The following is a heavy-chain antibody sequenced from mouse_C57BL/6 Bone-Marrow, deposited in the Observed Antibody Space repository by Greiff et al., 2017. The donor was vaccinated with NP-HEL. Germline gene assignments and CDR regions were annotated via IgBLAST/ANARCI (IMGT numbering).Heavy chain of an antibody. CDR2: IDPANGNT. CDR3: ARRQLRQRNYFDY. J-gene: IGHJ2*01. CDR1: GFNIKNTY. Sequence: VQLQQSVAELVRPGASVKLSCTASGFNIKNTYMPWVKQRPEQGLEWIGRIDPANGNTKYAPKFQGKDTITADTSSNTAYLQLSSLTSEDTAIYYCARRQLRQRNYFDYWGQGTTLTVSS. D-gene: IGHD3-2*02. V-gene: IGHV14-3*01.